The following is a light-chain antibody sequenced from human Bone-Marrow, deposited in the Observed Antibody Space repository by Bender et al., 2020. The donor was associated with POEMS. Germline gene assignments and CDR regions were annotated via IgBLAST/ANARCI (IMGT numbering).Light chain of an antibody. Sequence: QSALTQPASVSGSPGQSITISCTGTSSDVGKYDLVSWYQQHPCKAPKLIIYEGSKRPSGVANRFSASKSDNTASLTISGLQAEDEAEYFCSSYTSSGTRIFGTGTEVTVL. J-gene: IGLJ1*01. CDR3: SSYTSSGTRI. CDR1: SSDVGKYDL. CDR2: EGS. V-gene: IGLV2-14*02.